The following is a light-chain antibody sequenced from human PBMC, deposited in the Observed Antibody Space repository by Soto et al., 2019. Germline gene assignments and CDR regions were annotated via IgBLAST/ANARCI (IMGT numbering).Light chain of an antibody. Sequence: QSVLTQPPSVSGAPGQRVTISCTGSSSYIGAGYDVHWYQQLPGTAPKLLIYGNSNRPSGVPDRFSGSKSGTSASLAIIGLQAEDEADYFCQSYDSSLSCWVFGGGTKLTVL. CDR2: GNS. J-gene: IGLJ3*02. V-gene: IGLV1-40*01. CDR1: SSYIGAGYD. CDR3: QSYDSSLSCWV.